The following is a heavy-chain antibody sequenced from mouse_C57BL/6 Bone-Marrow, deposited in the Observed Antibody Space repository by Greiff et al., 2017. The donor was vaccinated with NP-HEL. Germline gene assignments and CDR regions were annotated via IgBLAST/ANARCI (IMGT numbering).Heavy chain of an antibody. CDR1: GFTFSDYG. V-gene: IGHV5-17*01. CDR2: ISSGSSTI. Sequence: EVQVVESGGGLVKPGGSLKLSCAASGFTFSDYGMHWVRQAPEKGLEWVAYISSGSSTIYYADTVTGRFTISRDKAKNTLFLQMTSLRSEDTAMYYCAKVSLRYWGQGTTLTVSS. CDR3: AKVSLRY. D-gene: IGHD6-2*01. J-gene: IGHJ2*01.